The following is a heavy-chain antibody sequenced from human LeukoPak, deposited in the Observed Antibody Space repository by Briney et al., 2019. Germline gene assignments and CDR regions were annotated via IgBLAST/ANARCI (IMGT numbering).Heavy chain of an antibody. CDR2: ISGSGGTT. CDR1: GFIFSNYG. J-gene: IGHJ5*02. Sequence: GGSLRLSCVASGFIFSNYGMHWVRQAPGKGLEWVSAISGSGGTTYYADSVKGRFTISRDNYKNKLFLQMNSLRAEDTALYYCAKGYCASFTCYSRFDPWGQGTLVTVSS. D-gene: IGHD2-21*02. V-gene: IGHV3-23*01. CDR3: AKGYCASFTCYSRFDP.